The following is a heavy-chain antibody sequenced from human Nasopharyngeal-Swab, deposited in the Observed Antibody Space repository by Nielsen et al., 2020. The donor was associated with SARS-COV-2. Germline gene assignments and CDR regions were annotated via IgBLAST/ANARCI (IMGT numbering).Heavy chain of an antibody. D-gene: IGHD5-18*01. CDR3: ATWMTAHFDY. V-gene: IGHV3-23*01. CDR1: GYTFSNYA. CDR2: VDYDGVRT. Sequence: GESLNFSCTGSGYTFSNYAISWVRQSPGQGLEWISTVDYDGVRTHYADSVEGRFIISRDNSRNTAYLQIKSLRVEDAAVYYCATWMTAHFDYWGQGTLVT. J-gene: IGHJ4*02.